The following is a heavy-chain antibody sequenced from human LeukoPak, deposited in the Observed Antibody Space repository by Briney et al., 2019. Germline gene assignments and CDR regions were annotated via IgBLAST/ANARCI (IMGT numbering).Heavy chain of an antibody. D-gene: IGHD5-12*01. CDR3: ALWEIVHYAFDF. Sequence: GGSLRLSCAASGFTVSSNYMSWVRQAPGKGLEWVSVMYSGGSTYYADSVKGRFTISRDNSKNTLYLQMDSLRAEDTAVYYCALWEIVHYAFDFWGQGTMVTVSS. V-gene: IGHV3-53*01. J-gene: IGHJ3*01. CDR1: GFTVSSNY. CDR2: MYSGGST.